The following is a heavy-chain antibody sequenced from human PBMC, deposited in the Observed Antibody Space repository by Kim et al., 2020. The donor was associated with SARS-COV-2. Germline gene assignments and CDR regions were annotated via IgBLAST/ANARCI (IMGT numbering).Heavy chain of an antibody. J-gene: IGHJ6*02. Sequence: GGSLRLSCAASGFTFSSYGMHWVRQAPGKGLEWVAVIWYDGSNKYYADSVKGRFTISSDNSKNTLYLQMNSLRAEDTAVYYCARDTRDYYGMDVWGQGTTVTVSS. CDR2: IWYDGSNK. CDR1: GFTFSSYG. V-gene: IGHV3-33*01. CDR3: ARDTRDYYGMDV.